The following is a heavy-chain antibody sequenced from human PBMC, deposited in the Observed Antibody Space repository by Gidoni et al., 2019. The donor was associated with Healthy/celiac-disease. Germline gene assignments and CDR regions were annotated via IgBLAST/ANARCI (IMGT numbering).Heavy chain of an antibody. J-gene: IGHJ4*02. V-gene: IGHV3-23*01. CDR2: IIVAGGRT. CDR1: GITFSSSA. Sequence: ETQLLEFGGGFGQLGGSLSVTCAAPGITFSSSAMSWVRQAPGQGLGWVSGIIVAGGRTYYADSVKALFTISIDHSKNTLYPQMNTLTADDTAVYYCAKAPSGFPISVHYCGQGTLVTVSS. CDR3: AKAPSGFPISVHY. D-gene: IGHD6-19*01.